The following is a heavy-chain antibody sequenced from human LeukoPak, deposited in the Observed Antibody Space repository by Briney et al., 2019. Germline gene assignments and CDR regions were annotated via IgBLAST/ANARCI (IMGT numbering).Heavy chain of an antibody. Sequence: GGSLRLSCAASGFTFSSYEMNWVRQAPGKGLEWVSYISTSGSTIYYADSVKGRFTISRDNAKNSLYLQMNSLRAEDTALYYCAKGLLFGDFSGLFDYWGQGTLVTVSS. J-gene: IGHJ4*02. V-gene: IGHV3-48*03. CDR1: GFTFSSYE. CDR3: AKGLLFGDFSGLFDY. CDR2: ISTSGSTI. D-gene: IGHD2/OR15-2a*01.